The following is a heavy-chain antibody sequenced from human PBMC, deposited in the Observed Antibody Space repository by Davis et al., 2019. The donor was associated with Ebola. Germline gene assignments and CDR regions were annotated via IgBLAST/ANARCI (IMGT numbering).Heavy chain of an antibody. D-gene: IGHD6-13*01. CDR1: GFTFSSYA. V-gene: IGHV3-23*01. CDR3: ARDPAGKQQLVRGWWFDP. J-gene: IGHJ5*02. Sequence: GESLKISCAASGFTFSSYAMSWVRQAPGKGLEWVSAISGSGGSTYYADSVKGRFTISRDNSKNTLYLQMNSLRAEDTAVYYCARDPAGKQQLVRGWWFDPWGQGTLVTVSS. CDR2: ISGSGGST.